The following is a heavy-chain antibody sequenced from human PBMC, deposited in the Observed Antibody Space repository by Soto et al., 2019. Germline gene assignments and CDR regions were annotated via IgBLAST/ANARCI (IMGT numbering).Heavy chain of an antibody. Sequence: EVQLVESGGGLVQPGRSLRLSCAASGFTFDDFAMHWVRQAPGKGLEWVSGISWNSAMIGYAYSVKGRFTISRDNAKNSLYLQMNSLRPEDTALYFCAKDIRADRGAFDYWGQGTLVSVFS. CDR3: AKDIRADRGAFDY. CDR2: ISWNSAMI. D-gene: IGHD3-10*01. J-gene: IGHJ4*02. CDR1: GFTFDDFA. V-gene: IGHV3-9*01.